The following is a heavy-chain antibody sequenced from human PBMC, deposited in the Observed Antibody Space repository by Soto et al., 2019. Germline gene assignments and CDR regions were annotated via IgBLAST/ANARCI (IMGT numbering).Heavy chain of an antibody. CDR2: INPSGGST. V-gene: IGHV1-46*01. CDR3: AREGVEMADY. J-gene: IGHJ4*02. CDR1: GYTFTSYY. D-gene: IGHD2-2*01. Sequence: ASVKVCCEASGYTFTSYYMRWVRQAPGQGLEWMGIINPSGGSTSYAQKFQGRVTMTRDTSTSTVYMELSSLRSEDTAVYYCAREGVEMADYWGQGTLVTVSS.